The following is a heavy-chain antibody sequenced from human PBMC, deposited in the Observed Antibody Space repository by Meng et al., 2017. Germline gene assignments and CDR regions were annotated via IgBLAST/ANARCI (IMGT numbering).Heavy chain of an antibody. CDR3: AKSDYYYDSSGYWDYYYGMDG. Sequence: GGSLRLSCAASGFTFDDYTMHWVRQAPGKGLEWVSLISWDGGSTYYADSVKGRFTISRDNSKNSLYLQMNSLRTEDTALYYCAKSDYYYDSSGYWDYYYGMDGWGQGTTVTVSS. V-gene: IGHV3-43*01. D-gene: IGHD3-22*01. CDR1: GFTFDDYT. CDR2: ISWDGGST. J-gene: IGHJ6*02.